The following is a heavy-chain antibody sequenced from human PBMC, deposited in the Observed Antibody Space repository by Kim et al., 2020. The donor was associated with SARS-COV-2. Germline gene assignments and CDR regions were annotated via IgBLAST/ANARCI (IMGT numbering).Heavy chain of an antibody. V-gene: IGHV3-21*01. CDR3: ARSLTTVTSNYYYYGMDV. Sequence: GGSLRLSCAASGFTFSSYSMNWVRQAPGKGLEWVSSISNSSSYIYYADSVKGRFTISRDNAKNSLYLQMNSLRAEDTAVYYCARSLTTVTSNYYYYGMDVWGQGPTLTLS. CDR1: GFTFSSYS. J-gene: IGHJ6*02. CDR2: ISNSSSYI. D-gene: IGHD4-17*01.